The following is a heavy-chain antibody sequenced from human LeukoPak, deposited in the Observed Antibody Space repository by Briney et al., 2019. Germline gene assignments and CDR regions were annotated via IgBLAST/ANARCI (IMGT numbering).Heavy chain of an antibody. CDR3: ARSERIIMILGGAFDI. D-gene: IGHD3-22*01. J-gene: IGHJ3*02. V-gene: IGHV4-59*08. CDR2: IYYSGST. Sequence: SETLSLTCTVSGDSISSYYWSWIRQPPGKGLECIGYIYYSGSTNYSPSLKSRVTISVDTSKNQFSLKLSSVTAADTAVYYCARSERIIMILGGAFDIWGQGTVVTVSS. CDR1: GDSISSYY.